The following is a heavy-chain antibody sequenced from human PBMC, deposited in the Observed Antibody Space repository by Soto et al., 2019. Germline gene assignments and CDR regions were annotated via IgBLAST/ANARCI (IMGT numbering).Heavy chain of an antibody. CDR2: IYYSGST. V-gene: IGHV4-30-4*01. CDR1: GGSISSGDYY. CDR3: ARGPYDSSGYLFAY. Sequence: SETLSLTCTVSGGSISSGDYYWSWIRQPPGKGLEWIGYIYYSGSTYYNPSLKSRVTISVDTPKNQFSLKLSSVTAADTAVYYCARGPYDSSGYLFAYWGQGTLVTVSS. D-gene: IGHD3-22*01. J-gene: IGHJ4*02.